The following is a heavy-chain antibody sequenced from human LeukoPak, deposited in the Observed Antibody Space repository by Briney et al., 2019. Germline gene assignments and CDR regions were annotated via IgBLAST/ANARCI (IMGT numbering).Heavy chain of an antibody. D-gene: IGHD3-3*01. CDR1: GGSISSYY. CDR2: ISDIGSI. CDR3: ARGRILRFLEWSHSYYYYGMDV. Sequence: SETLSLTCTVSGGSISSYYWSWIRQPPGKGLEWIAYISDIGSINYNPSLKSRVTISLDTSKNQFSLKLSSVTAADTAVYYCARGRILRFLEWSHSYYYYGMDVWGQGTTVTVSS. V-gene: IGHV4-59*12. J-gene: IGHJ6*02.